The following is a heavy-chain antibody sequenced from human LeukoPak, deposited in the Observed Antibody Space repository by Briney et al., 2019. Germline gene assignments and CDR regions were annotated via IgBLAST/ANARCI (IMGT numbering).Heavy chain of an antibody. D-gene: IGHD3-9*01. CDR1: GVSFSSYA. CDR3: AREGGRYFDSGVDY. J-gene: IGHJ4*02. Sequence: GRSLRLSCAASGVSFSSYAMHWVRQTPGKGLERVALTFDNGTYKYYAESVKGRFTITRGNSRNTLYLQMNSLRPEDTAVYYCAREGGRYFDSGVDYWGQGTVVTVS. V-gene: IGHV3-30*04. CDR2: TFDNGTYK.